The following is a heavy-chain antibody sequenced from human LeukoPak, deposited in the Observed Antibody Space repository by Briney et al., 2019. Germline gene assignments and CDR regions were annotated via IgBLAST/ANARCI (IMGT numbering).Heavy chain of an antibody. CDR3: SRDPRLTIYLYYYYYYMDV. D-gene: IGHD3-9*01. CDR1: GYTFTGYY. J-gene: IGHJ6*03. V-gene: IGHV1-2*02. Sequence: ASVKVSCKASGYTFTGYYMHWVRQAPGQGLEWMGWINPNSGGTNYAQKFQGRVTMTRDTSISTAYMELSRLRSDDTAVYYCSRDPRLTIYLYYYYYYMDVWGKGTTVTVSS. CDR2: INPNSGGT.